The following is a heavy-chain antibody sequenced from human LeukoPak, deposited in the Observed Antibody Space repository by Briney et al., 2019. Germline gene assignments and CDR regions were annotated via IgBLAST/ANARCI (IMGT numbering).Heavy chain of an antibody. CDR1: GYSFTNYW. Sequence: GESLKISCKGSGYSFTNYWIGWVRQMPGKGLEWMGIIYPGDSDTNYSPSFQGQVIISTDKSINTAYLQWSSLKASDTAMYYCARGVCSSTSCAFDIWGQGTMVTVSS. CDR2: IYPGDSDT. CDR3: ARGVCSSTSCAFDI. D-gene: IGHD2-2*01. V-gene: IGHV5-51*01. J-gene: IGHJ3*02.